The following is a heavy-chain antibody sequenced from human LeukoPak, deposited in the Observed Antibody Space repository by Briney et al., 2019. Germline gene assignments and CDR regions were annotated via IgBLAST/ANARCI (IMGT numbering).Heavy chain of an antibody. CDR2: IYTSGST. V-gene: IGHV4-61*05. D-gene: IGHD3-9*01. CDR1: GGSISSSSYY. Sequence: PSETLSLTCTVSGGSISSSSYYWGWIRQPPGKGLEWIGRIYTSGSTNYNPSLKSRVTMSVDTSKNQFSLKLSSVTAADTAVYYCATRYYDILTGTIDYWGQGTLVTVSS. J-gene: IGHJ4*02. CDR3: ATRYYDILTGTIDY.